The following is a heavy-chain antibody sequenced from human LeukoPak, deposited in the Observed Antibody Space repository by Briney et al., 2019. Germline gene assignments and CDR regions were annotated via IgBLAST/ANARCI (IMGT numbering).Heavy chain of an antibody. CDR3: AKKRVDDRPPLH. V-gene: IGHV3-23*01. J-gene: IGHJ4*02. Sequence: PGGSLRLSCVASGFTFSNYAMSWVREAPGKGLEWVSEITGSGGSTYYADSVKGRFTISRDNSKSTLYLQMNSLRDDDTAVYYCAKKRVDDRPPLHWGQGTLVTVSS. D-gene: IGHD6-25*01. CDR2: ITGSGGST. CDR1: GFTFSNYA.